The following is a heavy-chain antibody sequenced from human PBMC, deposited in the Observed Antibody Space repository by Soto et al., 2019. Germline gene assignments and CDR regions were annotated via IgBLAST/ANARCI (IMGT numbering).Heavy chain of an antibody. V-gene: IGHV5-51*01. CDR2: IYPGDSDT. CDR1: GYSFTSYW. D-gene: IGHD6-6*01. J-gene: IGHJ5*02. Sequence: PGESLKISCKGSGYSFTSYWIGWVRQMPGKGLEWMGIIYPGDSDTRYSPSFQGQVTISADKSISTAYLQWSSLKASDTAMYYCARASLIAARRNWFDPWGQGTLVTVSS. CDR3: ARASLIAARRNWFDP.